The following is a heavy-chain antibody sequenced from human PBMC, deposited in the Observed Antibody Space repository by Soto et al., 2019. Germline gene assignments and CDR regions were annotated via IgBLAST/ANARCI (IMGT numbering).Heavy chain of an antibody. CDR2: IYHSGST. J-gene: IGHJ5*02. CDR1: GGSISSSNW. D-gene: IGHD3-10*01. CDR3: ARDGSGARRWFDP. Sequence: SETLSLTCAVSGGSISSSNWWSWVRRPPGKGLEWIGEIYHSGSTNYNPSLKSRVTISVDKSKNQFSLKLSSVTAADTAVYYCARDGSGARRWFDPWGQGTLVTVSS. V-gene: IGHV4-4*02.